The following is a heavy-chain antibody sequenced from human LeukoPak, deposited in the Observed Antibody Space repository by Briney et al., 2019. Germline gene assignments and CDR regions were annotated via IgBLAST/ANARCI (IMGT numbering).Heavy chain of an antibody. J-gene: IGHJ4*02. Sequence: GSSLRLSCAASGFTFSSYSMNWVRQAPGKGLEWVSYISSSSSTIYYADSVKGRFTISRDNAKNSLCLQMSSLRDEDTAVYYCAQLYYYDSSGYRWGQGTLVTVSS. CDR2: ISSSSSTI. D-gene: IGHD3-22*01. V-gene: IGHV3-48*02. CDR1: GFTFSSYS. CDR3: AQLYYYDSSGYR.